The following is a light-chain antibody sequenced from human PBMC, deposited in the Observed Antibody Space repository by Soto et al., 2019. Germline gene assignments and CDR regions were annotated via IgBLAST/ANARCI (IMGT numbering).Light chain of an antibody. Sequence: EVVMTQTPATLSVSPGDSATLSCRTSHSISNMLAWYQHKRGQAPRLLIYGASTRATGIPARFSGGGSGTEFTLTISSLQSEDFALYYCQHYISWPLTFGGGTKVEIK. CDR3: QHYISWPLT. J-gene: IGKJ4*01. V-gene: IGKV3-15*01. CDR1: HSISNM. CDR2: GAS.